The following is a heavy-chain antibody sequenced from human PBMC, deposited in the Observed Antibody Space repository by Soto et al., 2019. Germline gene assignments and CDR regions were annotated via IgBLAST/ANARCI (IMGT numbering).Heavy chain of an antibody. J-gene: IGHJ4*02. V-gene: IGHV1-3*01. CDR3: ARAPYFYDSSAYFGY. CDR1: GYTFTSYA. CDR2: INAGNGNT. D-gene: IGHD3-22*01. Sequence: GASVKVSCKASGYTFTSYAIHWVRQAPGQRLEWMGWINAGNGNTKYSQKFQDRVTITRDTSASTAYMELSSLRSEDTAVYYCARAPYFYDSSAYFGYWGQGTLVTVSS.